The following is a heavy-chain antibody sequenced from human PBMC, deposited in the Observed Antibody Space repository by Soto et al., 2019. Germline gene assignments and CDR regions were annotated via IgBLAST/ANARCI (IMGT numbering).Heavy chain of an antibody. CDR1: GFPFSDHA. CDR2: IPGRGDSS. J-gene: IGHJ5*02. D-gene: IGHD3-10*02. Sequence: EVQLLESGGGLVQPGGSLRLSCAASGFPFSDHAMSWVRQAPGKGLDWVSSIPGRGDSSYYADPVKGRFTVSRDNFKNTLYLQMKRLRAEDTAVYYCAKALYVKPPRGWFDPWGQGTLVTVS. CDR3: AKALYVKPPRGWFDP. V-gene: IGHV3-23*01.